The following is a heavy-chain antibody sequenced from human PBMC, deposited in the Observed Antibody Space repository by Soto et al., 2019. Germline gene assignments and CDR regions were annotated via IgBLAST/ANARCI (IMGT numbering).Heavy chain of an antibody. D-gene: IGHD6-19*01. CDR2: INAGNGNT. V-gene: IGHV1-3*05. J-gene: IGHJ4*02. CDR3: AREQWLGVDY. Sequence: QVQLVQSGAEEKKPGASVKVSCKASGYTFTKYAMHWVRQAPGQSLEWMGWINAGNGNTKYSQKFQGRVTITRDTSASTAYRELSSLRSEDTAVYYCAREQWLGVDYWGQGTLVTVSS. CDR1: GYTFTKYA.